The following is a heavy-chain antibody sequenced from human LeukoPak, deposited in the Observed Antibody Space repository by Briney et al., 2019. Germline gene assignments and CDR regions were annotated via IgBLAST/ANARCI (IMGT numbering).Heavy chain of an antibody. CDR2: IYTSGST. CDR1: GGSISSGSYY. V-gene: IGHV4-61*02. CDR3: ASPYYNYYYMDV. Sequence: PSETLSLTCTVSGGSISSGSYYWSWIRQPAGKGLEWIGGIYTSGSTNYNPSLKSRVTISVDTSKNQFSLKLSSVTAADTAVYYCASPYYNYYYMDVWGKGTTVTVSS. J-gene: IGHJ6*03.